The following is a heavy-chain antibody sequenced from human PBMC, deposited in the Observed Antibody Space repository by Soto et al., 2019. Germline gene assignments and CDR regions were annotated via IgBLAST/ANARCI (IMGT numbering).Heavy chain of an antibody. D-gene: IGHD5-18*01. Sequence: ASVKVSCKASGYTFTDYYMHWVRQAPGQGLEWMGWINPNRGDTKYTQKFQGRVTMTRDTSISTAYMELSRLRSDDTAVYYCARETAMVVYYYYYYGMDVWGQGTTVTVSS. V-gene: IGHV1-2*02. CDR3: ARETAMVVYYYYYYGMDV. J-gene: IGHJ6*02. CDR1: GYTFTDYY. CDR2: INPNRGDT.